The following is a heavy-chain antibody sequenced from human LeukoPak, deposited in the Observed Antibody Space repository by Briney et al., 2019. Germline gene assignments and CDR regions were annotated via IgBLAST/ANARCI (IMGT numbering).Heavy chain of an antibody. V-gene: IGHV1-69*13. CDR2: IIPIFGTA. CDR1: GGTFSSYA. CDR3: ARGGVPAAISAFDI. Sequence: SVKVSCKASGGTFSSYAISWVRQAPGQGLEWMGGIIPIFGTANYAQKFQGRVTITADESTSTAYMELSSLRSEDTAVYYCARGGVPAAISAFDIWGQGTMVTVSS. J-gene: IGHJ3*02. D-gene: IGHD2-2*02.